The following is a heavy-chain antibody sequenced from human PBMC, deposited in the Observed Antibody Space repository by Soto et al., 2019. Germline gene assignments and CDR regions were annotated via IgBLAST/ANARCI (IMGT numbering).Heavy chain of an antibody. CDR3: ASPITMVRGVRYFDY. CDR1: GGSISSSSYY. D-gene: IGHD3-10*01. J-gene: IGHJ4*02. Sequence: SETLSLTCTVSGGSISSSSYYWGWIRQPPGKGLEWIGNIYNSGRTYYNPSLKSRVTISVDTSKNRFSLKLSSVTAADTSTYYCASPITMVRGVRYFDYWGQGTLVTVSS. CDR2: IYNSGRT. V-gene: IGHV4-39*01.